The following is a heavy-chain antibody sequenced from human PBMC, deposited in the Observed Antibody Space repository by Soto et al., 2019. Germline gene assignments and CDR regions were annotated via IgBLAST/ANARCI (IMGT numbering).Heavy chain of an antibody. CDR1: GFSLSTSGMC. Sequence: SAPTLVNPTHTLTLTCTFSGFSLSTSGMCVSWIRQPPGKALEWLALIDWDDDKYYSTSLKTRLTISKDTSKNQVVLTMTNMDPVQTATYYCARYYYFRSGYYRRYYGTDDWGNENTVTGSS. V-gene: IGHV2-70*01. D-gene: IGHD3-3*01. CDR2: IDWDDDK. J-gene: IGHJ6*04. CDR3: ARYYYFRSGYYRRYYGTDD.